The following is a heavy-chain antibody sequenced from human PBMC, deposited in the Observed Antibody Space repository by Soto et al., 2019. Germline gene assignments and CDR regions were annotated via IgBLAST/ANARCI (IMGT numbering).Heavy chain of an antibody. Sequence: QVQLVQSGAEEKKPGASVKVSCKASGYTFTSYAMHWVRQAPGQRLEWMGWINAGNGNTKYSQKFQGRVTITRDTXASTAYMELSSLRSEDTAVYYCARGTIFGVVGPDYWGQGTLVTVSS. J-gene: IGHJ4*02. CDR3: ARGTIFGVVGPDY. CDR2: INAGNGNT. D-gene: IGHD3-3*01. CDR1: GYTFTSYA. V-gene: IGHV1-3*05.